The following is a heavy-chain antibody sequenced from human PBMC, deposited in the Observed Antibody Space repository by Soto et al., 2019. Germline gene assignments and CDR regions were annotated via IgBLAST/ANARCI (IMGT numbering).Heavy chain of an antibody. D-gene: IGHD6-13*01. Sequence: ASVKVSCKASGYTFTSYGISWVRQAPGQGLEWMGWISAYNGNTNYAQQLQGRVTMTTDTSTSTAYMELRSLRSDDTAVHSCARGRAGYYYNGIDVWGQGTRAAVYS. CDR3: ARGRAGYYYNGIDV. J-gene: IGHJ6*02. CDR2: ISAYNGNT. V-gene: IGHV1-18*01. CDR1: GYTFTSYG.